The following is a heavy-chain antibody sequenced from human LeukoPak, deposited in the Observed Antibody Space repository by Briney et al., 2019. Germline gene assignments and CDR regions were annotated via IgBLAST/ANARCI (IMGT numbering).Heavy chain of an antibody. Sequence: ASVKVSCKASGYTFTCYYIHWVRQAPGQGLEGMGWIKPNSGGTNYAQKFQGRVTMTRDTSISTAYMELSRLRSDDTAVYYCARGSIVGATFDYFDYWGQGTLVTVSS. CDR1: GYTFTCYY. D-gene: IGHD1-26*01. J-gene: IGHJ4*02. CDR3: ARGSIVGATFDYFDY. V-gene: IGHV1-2*02. CDR2: IKPNSGGT.